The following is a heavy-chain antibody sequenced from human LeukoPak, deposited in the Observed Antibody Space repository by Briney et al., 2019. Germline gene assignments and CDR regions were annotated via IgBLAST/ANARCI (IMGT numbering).Heavy chain of an antibody. CDR1: GFTFSSYW. V-gene: IGHV3-74*01. CDR3: AKAGSYRFDV. CDR2: INTDGSTT. J-gene: IGHJ4*02. D-gene: IGHD1-26*01. Sequence: GGSLRLSCAASGFTFSSYWMHWVRQAPGEGLVWVSRINTDGSTTNYADSMKGRFTISRDNAENTLYLQLNSLRAEDTAVYYCAKAGSYRFDVWGQGTLVTVSS.